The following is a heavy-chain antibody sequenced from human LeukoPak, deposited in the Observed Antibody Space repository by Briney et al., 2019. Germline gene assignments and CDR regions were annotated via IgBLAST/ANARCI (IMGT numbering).Heavy chain of an antibody. D-gene: IGHD6-19*01. CDR1: GYSFTSYW. V-gene: IGHV5-51*01. CDR2: IYPGDSDP. CDR3: ARQSIAVSDY. Sequence: GESLKISCKGSGYSFTSYWIGGVRQMPGKGLEWMGIIYPGDSDPRYSPSFQGQVNISADKSLSTAYLQWSSLKASDSAMYYCARQSIAVSDYWGQGTMVTVSS. J-gene: IGHJ4*02.